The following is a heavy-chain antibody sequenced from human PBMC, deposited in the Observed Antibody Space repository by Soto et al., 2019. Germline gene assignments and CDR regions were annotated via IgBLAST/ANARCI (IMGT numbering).Heavy chain of an antibody. CDR1: GGSISRGPYS. Sequence: SETLSLTCSVSGGSISRGPYSWGWIRQPPGKGLEWIGTFHYSGRTYYSPSLESRVTISVDTSKNQFSLKVSSVTAADTAVFYCARLAGYCSGTSCYGYYGMDVWGQGTTVT. D-gene: IGHD2-2*01. CDR3: ARLAGYCSGTSCYGYYGMDV. V-gene: IGHV4-39*01. CDR2: FHYSGRT. J-gene: IGHJ6*02.